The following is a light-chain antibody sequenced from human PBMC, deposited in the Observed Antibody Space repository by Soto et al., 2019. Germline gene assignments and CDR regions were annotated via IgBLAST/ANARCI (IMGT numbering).Light chain of an antibody. CDR2: GAS. J-gene: IGKJ4*01. CDR3: KQRSKWL. Sequence: EIVLTQSPGTLSLSPGERATLSCRASQSVSSSYLAWYQQKPGQAPRLLIYGASSRATGIPDRFSGSGSGTDFTLTISRLEPEDFAVYYCKQRSKWLLGGGTKVDIK. V-gene: IGKV3D-20*02. CDR1: QSVSSSY.